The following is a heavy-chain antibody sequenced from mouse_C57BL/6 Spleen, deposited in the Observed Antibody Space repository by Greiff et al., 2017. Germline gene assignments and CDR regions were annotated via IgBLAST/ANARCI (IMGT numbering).Heavy chain of an antibody. CDR3: AITTVKGAWFAY. Sequence: VQLQQSGPELVKPGASVKISCKASGYSFTDYNMTWVKQRNGQSLEWIGVINPNSGTTSYNQKFTGKATLTVDQSSSTAYMQLNSLTSEDSAVYYCAITTVKGAWFAYWGQGTLVTVSA. CDR2: INPNSGTT. J-gene: IGHJ3*01. CDR1: GYSFTDYN. V-gene: IGHV1-39*01. D-gene: IGHD1-1*01.